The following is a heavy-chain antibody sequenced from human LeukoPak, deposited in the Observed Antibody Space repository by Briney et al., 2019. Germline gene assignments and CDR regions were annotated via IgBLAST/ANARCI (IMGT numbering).Heavy chain of an antibody. CDR3: ATAIGVQLYSSGWWNY. CDR2: FDPEDGET. D-gene: IGHD6-19*01. V-gene: IGHV1-24*01. Sequence: ASVKVSCKVSGYTLTELSMHWVRQAPGKGLEWMGGFDPEDGETIYAQKFQGRVTMTEGTSTDTAYMELSSLRSEDTAVYYCATAIGVQLYSSGWWNYWGQGTLVTVSS. CDR1: GYTLTELS. J-gene: IGHJ4*02.